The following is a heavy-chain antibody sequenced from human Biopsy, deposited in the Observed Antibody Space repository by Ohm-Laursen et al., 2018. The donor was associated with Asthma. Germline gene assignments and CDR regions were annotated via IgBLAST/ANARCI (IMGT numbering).Heavy chain of an antibody. J-gene: IGHJ2*01. V-gene: IGHV4-39*02. CDR1: GDAMSTSGSY. CDR3: ARAVSSSSYWYFDL. CDR2: TYYSGRT. D-gene: IGHD6-6*01. Sequence: SDTLSLTCIVSGDAMSTSGSYWGWIRQSPGKGLEWIGSTYYSGRTYYNPSLESRVTISADTAKNHFSLKVTSVTAADPAVYYCARAVSSSSYWYFDLWGRGDLVTVSS.